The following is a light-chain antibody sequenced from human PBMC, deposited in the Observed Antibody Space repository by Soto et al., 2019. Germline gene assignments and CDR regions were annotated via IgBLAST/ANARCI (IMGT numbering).Light chain of an antibody. V-gene: IGKV3-20*01. CDR3: QQYGRSSWT. Sequence: EIVLTQSPGTLSLSPGERATLSCRASQSVSSSYLAWYQQKPGQAPRLLIYGASSTATGIPERFSGSVSGTDFTLTISRLEAEDFAVYYCQQYGRSSWTFGQGTKVEIK. J-gene: IGKJ1*01. CDR1: QSVSSSY. CDR2: GAS.